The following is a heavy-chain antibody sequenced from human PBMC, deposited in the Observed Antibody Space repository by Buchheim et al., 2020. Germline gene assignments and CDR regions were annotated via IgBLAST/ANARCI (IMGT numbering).Heavy chain of an antibody. J-gene: IGHJ4*02. CDR2: IYYSGST. CDR3: ARDRGAQKPGIAAAGTGSGYFDY. CDR1: GGSISSGGYY. D-gene: IGHD6-13*01. V-gene: IGHV4-61*08. Sequence: QVQLQESGPGLVKPSQTLSLTCTVSGGSISSGGYYWSWIRQPPGKGLEWIGYIYYSGSTNYNPSLKSRVTIPVDTSKNQFSLKLSSVTAADTAVYYCARDRGAQKPGIAAAGTGSGYFDYWGQGTL.